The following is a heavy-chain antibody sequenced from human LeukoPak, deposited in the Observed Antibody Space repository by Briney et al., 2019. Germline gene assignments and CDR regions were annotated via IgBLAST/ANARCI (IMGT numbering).Heavy chain of an antibody. D-gene: IGHD1-26*01. CDR2: IYYSGST. V-gene: IGHV4-39*01. J-gene: IGHJ5*02. CDR3: ARKRWGLRGHWFDP. CDR1: GGSISSSSYY. Sequence: SETLSLTCTVSGGSISSSSYYWGWIRQPPGKGLEWIGSIYYSGSTYYNPSLKSRVTISVDTSKNQFSLKLSSVTAADTAVYYCARKRWGLRGHWFDPWGQGTLVTVSS.